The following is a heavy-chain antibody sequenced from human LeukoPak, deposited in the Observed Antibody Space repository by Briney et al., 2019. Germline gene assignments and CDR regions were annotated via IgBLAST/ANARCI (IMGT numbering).Heavy chain of an antibody. D-gene: IGHD3-22*01. J-gene: IGHJ4*02. CDR1: GGTSNSHA. V-gene: IGHV1-69*04. Sequence: ASVKASCKASGGTSNSHAISWVRQAPGQGLEWMGRIIPNLGTTNRAQNFQDRVTLTADKSTNTAYMELTSLTSADTAVYYCATTNDGGGYQWGDFFDFWGQGTLVTVSS. CDR3: ATTNDGGGYQWGDFFDF. CDR2: IIPNLGTT.